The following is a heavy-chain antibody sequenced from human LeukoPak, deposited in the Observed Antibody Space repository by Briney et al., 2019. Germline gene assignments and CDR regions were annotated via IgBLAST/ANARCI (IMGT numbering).Heavy chain of an antibody. V-gene: IGHV3-11*01. D-gene: IGHD6-13*01. CDR3: ARIIGVTGTDWFDP. J-gene: IGHJ5*02. CDR2: ISSSGSTI. CDR1: GFTFSDYY. Sequence: PGGSLRLSCAASGFTFSDYYMSWIRQAPGKGLEWISYISSSGSTIYYADSVKGRFTISRDNAKNSLFLQMNSLRADDTAVYYCARIIGVTGTDWFDPWGRGTLVTVSS.